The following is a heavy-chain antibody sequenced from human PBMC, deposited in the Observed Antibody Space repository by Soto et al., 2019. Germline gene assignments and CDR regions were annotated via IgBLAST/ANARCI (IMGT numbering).Heavy chain of an antibody. CDR2: ISGDGRT. CDR1: GFKSSDSV. Sequence: GVPLRHSYLGPGFKSSDSVLAWVRDASGKGMVWLSAISGDGRTQYAGSVTGRFSISRDNSKNTLYLQMSGLRAEDTAAYYCVKWHTSNFDSLPFTGFDYWGQGTQVTVSS. J-gene: IGHJ4*02. D-gene: IGHD3-22*01. V-gene: IGHV3-23*01. CDR3: VKWHTSNFDSLPFTGFDY.